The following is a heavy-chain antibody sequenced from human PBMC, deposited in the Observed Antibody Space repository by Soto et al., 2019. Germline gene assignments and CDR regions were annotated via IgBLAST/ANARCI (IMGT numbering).Heavy chain of an antibody. CDR2: ITWNSGKI. CDR1: GFTFDDYA. D-gene: IGHD3-3*01. V-gene: IGHV3-9*01. Sequence: EVQLAESGGGLVQPGRSLRLSCEASGFTFDDYAFHWVRQTPGKGLEWVAAITWNSGKINYADSVKGRFTISRDNAKNSLYLQMDSLRAEDTALYYCVRGFWSGSDDYWGQGTLVTVSS. CDR3: VRGFWSGSDDY. J-gene: IGHJ4*02.